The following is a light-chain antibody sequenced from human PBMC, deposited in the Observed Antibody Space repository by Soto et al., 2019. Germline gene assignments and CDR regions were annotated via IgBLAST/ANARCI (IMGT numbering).Light chain of an antibody. CDR3: QQFDNLPLT. Sequence: DIQMTQSLSSLSASVGDRVTITCQANQDINNSLNWYQQRTGEAPKLLIYDASILEAGVPSRFSGSGFGTTFTLNISSLQPEDFGAYYCQQFDNLPLTFGGGTKVELK. CDR1: QDINNS. V-gene: IGKV1-33*01. CDR2: DAS. J-gene: IGKJ4*01.